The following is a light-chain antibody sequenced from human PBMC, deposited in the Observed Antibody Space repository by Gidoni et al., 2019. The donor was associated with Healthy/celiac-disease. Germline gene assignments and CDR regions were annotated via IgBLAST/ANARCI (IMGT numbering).Light chain of an antibody. J-gene: IGKJ2*03. Sequence: DIMMTKSPLALPVTPAEPATISCRSSQSILHSNGYNYLDWYLQKPGQSPQLLIYLGSNRASGVPDRFSGSGSGTDFTLKISRVEAEDVGVYYCMQALQTPTSFGQGTKLEIK. CDR2: LGS. V-gene: IGKV2-28*01. CDR3: MQALQTPTS. CDR1: QSILHSNGYNY.